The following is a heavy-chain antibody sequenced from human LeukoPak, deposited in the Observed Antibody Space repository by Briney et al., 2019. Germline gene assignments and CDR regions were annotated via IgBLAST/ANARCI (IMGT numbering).Heavy chain of an antibody. CDR3: ARGPSAGRSLGY. CDR2: INHSGST. J-gene: IGHJ4*02. D-gene: IGHD6-6*01. CDR1: GGSFSGYY. Sequence: PSETLSLTCAVYGGSFSGYYWSWIRQPPGKGLEWIGEINHSGSTNYNPSLKSRVTISVDTSKNQFSLKLSSVTAADTAVYYCARGPSAGRSLGYWGQGTLVTVSS. V-gene: IGHV4-34*01.